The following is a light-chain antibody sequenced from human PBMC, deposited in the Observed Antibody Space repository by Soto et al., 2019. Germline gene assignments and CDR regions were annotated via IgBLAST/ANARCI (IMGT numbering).Light chain of an antibody. CDR2: DAP. J-gene: IGKJ1*01. Sequence: EIVLTQSPATLSLSPGERATLSCRASQSVSSYLAWYQQKFGQAPRLLIYDAPNRATGIPARFSGSGSATDFTLTISSLEPEDFAIYYCQQRYNWPLTFGQGTKVDIK. V-gene: IGKV3-11*01. CDR1: QSVSSY. CDR3: QQRYNWPLT.